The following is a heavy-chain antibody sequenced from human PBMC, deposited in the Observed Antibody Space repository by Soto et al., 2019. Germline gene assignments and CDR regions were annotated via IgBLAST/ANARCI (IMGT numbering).Heavy chain of an antibody. CDR3: ARGGLMVYASSGDY. CDR1: GFTFSSYS. Sequence: GGSLRLSCAASGFTFSSYSMNWVRQAPGKGLEWVSSISSSSSYIYYAGSVKGRFTISRDNAKNSLYLQMNSLRAEDTAVYYCARGGLMVYASSGDYWGQGTLVTVSS. CDR2: ISSSSSYI. V-gene: IGHV3-21*01. D-gene: IGHD2-8*01. J-gene: IGHJ4*02.